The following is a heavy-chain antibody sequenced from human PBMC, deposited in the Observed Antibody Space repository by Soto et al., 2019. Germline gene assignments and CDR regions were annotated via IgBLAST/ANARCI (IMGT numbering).Heavy chain of an antibody. CDR3: ARVRADYGILTGYLNWFDP. Sequence: SVKVSCMASGGTFSSYAISWVRQAPGQGLAWMGGIIPIFGTANYAQKFQGRVKSTADKSTGTAYMELSSLRSEETAVYYCARVRADYGILTGYLNWFDPWGQGTLVTVSS. D-gene: IGHD3-9*01. V-gene: IGHV1-69*06. CDR1: GGTFSSYA. CDR2: IIPIFGTA. J-gene: IGHJ5*02.